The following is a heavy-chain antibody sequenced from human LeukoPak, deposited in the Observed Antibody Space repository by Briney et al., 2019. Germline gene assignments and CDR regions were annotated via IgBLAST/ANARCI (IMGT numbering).Heavy chain of an antibody. J-gene: IGHJ4*02. CDR3: AKEGRSTTPGY. V-gene: IGHV3-21*01. CDR1: GFTFSSSD. D-gene: IGHD6-13*01. CDR2: ISSSSSLI. Sequence: TSGGSLRLSCAASGFTFSSSDMDWVRQAPGKGLEWVASISSSSSLIYYTDSVKGRFTISRDNAKNSLYLQMNSLRAEDTAVYFCAKEGRSTTPGYWGQGTLVTVSS.